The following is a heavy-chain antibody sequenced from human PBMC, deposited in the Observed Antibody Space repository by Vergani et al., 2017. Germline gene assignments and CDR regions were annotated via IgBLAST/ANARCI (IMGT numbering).Heavy chain of an antibody. D-gene: IGHD3-22*01. CDR2: IYYSGST. Sequence: QVQLQESGPGLLKPSETLSLTCTVSGGSISSYYWSWIRQPPGKGLEWIGYIYYSGSTNYNPFLKSRVTISVDTSKNQFSLKLSSVTAADTAVYYCARDGGHYDSSGYYFLDAFDIWGQGTMVTVSS. V-gene: IGHV4-59*01. CDR1: GGSISSYY. J-gene: IGHJ3*02. CDR3: ARDGGHYDSSGYYFLDAFDI.